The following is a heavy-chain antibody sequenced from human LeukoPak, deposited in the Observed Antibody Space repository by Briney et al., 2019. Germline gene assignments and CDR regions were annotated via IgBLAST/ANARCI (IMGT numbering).Heavy chain of an antibody. V-gene: IGHV4-34*01. CDR1: GGSFSGYY. Sequence: SSETLSLTCAVYGGSFSGYYWSWIRQPPGKGLEWIGEINHSGSTNYNPSLKSRVTISVDTSKNQFSLKLSSVTAADTAVYYGARDIVVVPGAPGPYYYMDVWGKGTTVTVSS. D-gene: IGHD2-2*01. CDR3: ARDIVVVPGAPGPYYYMDV. J-gene: IGHJ6*03. CDR2: INHSGST.